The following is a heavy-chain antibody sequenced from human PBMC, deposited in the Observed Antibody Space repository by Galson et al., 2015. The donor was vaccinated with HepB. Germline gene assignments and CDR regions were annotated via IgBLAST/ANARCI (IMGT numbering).Heavy chain of an antibody. CDR2: IYHSGST. D-gene: IGHD1-26*01. CDR1: GGSISSSNW. CDR3: AGAGIVGATMHAFDI. V-gene: IGHV4-4*02. Sequence: ETLSLTCTVAGGSISSSNWWSWVHQPPGHGLEWIGEIYHSGSTNYHPSLKSRVTISVDKSKNQFSLKLSSVTAADTAVYYCAGAGIVGATMHAFDIWGQGTMVTVSS. J-gene: IGHJ3*02.